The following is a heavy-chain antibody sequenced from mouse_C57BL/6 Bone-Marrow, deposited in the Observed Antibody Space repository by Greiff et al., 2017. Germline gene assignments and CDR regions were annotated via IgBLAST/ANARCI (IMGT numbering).Heavy chain of an antibody. D-gene: IGHD1-2*01. Sequence: VQLQQSGAELVRPGTSVKVSCKASGYAFTNYLIEWVKQRPGQGLEWIGVINPGSGGTNYNEKFKGKATLTADKSSSTAYMQLSSLTSEDSAVYFCARDIPVTSAGDFCDWGQCATLSFAS. CDR2: INPGSGGT. CDR1: GYAFTNYL. V-gene: IGHV1-54*01. J-gene: IGHJ2*01. CDR3: ARDIPVTSAGDFCD.